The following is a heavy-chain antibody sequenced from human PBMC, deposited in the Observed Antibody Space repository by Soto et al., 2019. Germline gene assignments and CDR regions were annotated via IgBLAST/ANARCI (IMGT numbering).Heavy chain of an antibody. CDR3: ALGGYNYGRPFDF. CDR2: IYYSGN. D-gene: IGHD5-18*01. V-gene: IGHV4-59*01. Sequence: NPSETLSLTCNVSGGSISNFHLSWIRQPPGKGLEWIRYIYYSGNYYNPSLTSRVSMSLDKSKNQFSLHLKSVTAADTALYFCALGGYNYGRPFDFWGQGPRVTVSS. CDR1: GGSISNFH. J-gene: IGHJ4*02.